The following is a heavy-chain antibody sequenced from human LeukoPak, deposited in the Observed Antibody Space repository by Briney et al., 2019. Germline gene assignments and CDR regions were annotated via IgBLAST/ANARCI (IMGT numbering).Heavy chain of an antibody. V-gene: IGHV4-59*01. D-gene: IGHD3-10*01. CDR1: GGSISSYY. CDR2: IHYTGST. J-gene: IGHJ5*02. Sequence: SETLSLTCTVSGGSISSYYWSWIWQSPGKGLECIGYIHYTGSTNYNPSLKSRVTISVDTSKNQYSLKLSSVTAADTAVYYCARDKYYYGSGEGNWFDPWGQGTLVTVSS. CDR3: ARDKYYYGSGEGNWFDP.